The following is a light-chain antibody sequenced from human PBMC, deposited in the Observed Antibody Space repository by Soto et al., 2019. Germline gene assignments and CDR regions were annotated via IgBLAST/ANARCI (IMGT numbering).Light chain of an antibody. V-gene: IGLV2-14*03. CDR1: SSDVGAYNY. CDR3: SSYTSSNTEV. CDR2: DVS. J-gene: IGLJ1*01. Sequence: QSVLTQPASVSGSPGQSITISCTGTSSDVGAYNYVSWYQHHPGQAPKLIIYDVSDRPSGVSNRFSASKSGNTASLTISGLQAEDEADYYCSSYTSSNTEVFGTGTKVTVL.